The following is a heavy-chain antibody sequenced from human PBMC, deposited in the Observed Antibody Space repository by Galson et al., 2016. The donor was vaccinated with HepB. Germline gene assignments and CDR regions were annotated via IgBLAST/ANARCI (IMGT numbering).Heavy chain of an antibody. D-gene: IGHD3-16*01. CDR2: IKYDGSEK. CDR3: ARVRVGFHY. V-gene: IGHV3-7*03. CDR1: GFTFSSYW. Sequence: SLRLSCAASGFTFSSYWMTWVRQAPGKGLEWVANIKYDGSEKYYLDSVKGRFTVSRANAKNSLYLQMNSLRAEDTAVYYCARVRVGFHYWGQGTLVTVSS. J-gene: IGHJ4*02.